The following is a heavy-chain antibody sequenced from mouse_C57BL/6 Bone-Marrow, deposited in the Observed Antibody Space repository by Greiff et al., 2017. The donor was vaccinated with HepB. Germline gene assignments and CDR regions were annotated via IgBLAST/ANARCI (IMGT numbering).Heavy chain of an antibody. J-gene: IGHJ1*03. V-gene: IGHV5-15*04. Sequence: EVKLEESGGGLVQPGGSLKLSCAASGFTFSDYGMAWVRQAPRKGPEWVAFISNLAYSIYYADTVTGRFTISRENAKNTLYLEMSSLRSEDTAMYYCAREDYGSSYWYFDVWGTGTTVTVSS. CDR1: GFTFSDYG. D-gene: IGHD1-1*01. CDR3: AREDYGSSYWYFDV. CDR2: ISNLAYSI.